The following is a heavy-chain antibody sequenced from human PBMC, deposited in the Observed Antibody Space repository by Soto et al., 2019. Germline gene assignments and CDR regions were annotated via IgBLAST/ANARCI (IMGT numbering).Heavy chain of an antibody. CDR2: ISYDGSNK. Sequence: LRLSCAASGFTFSSYAMHWVRQAPGKGLEWVAVISYDGSNKYYADSVKGRFTISRGNSKNTLYLQMNSLRAEDTAVYYCARGVPGYCSGGSCFNWFDPWGQGTLVTVSS. V-gene: IGHV3-30-3*01. CDR3: ARGVPGYCSGGSCFNWFDP. CDR1: GFTFSSYA. D-gene: IGHD2-15*01. J-gene: IGHJ5*02.